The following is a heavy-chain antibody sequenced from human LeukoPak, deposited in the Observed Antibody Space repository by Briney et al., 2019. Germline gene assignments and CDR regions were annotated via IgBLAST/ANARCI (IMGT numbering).Heavy chain of an antibody. V-gene: IGHV1-69*13. CDR1: GGTFSSYA. J-gene: IGHJ6*03. D-gene: IGHD3-10*01. Sequence: SVKVSCKASGGTFSSYAISWVRQASGQGREWMGGIIPIFGTANYAQKFQGRVTITADESTSTAYMELSSLRSEDTAVYYCASGRKVRGVHYYYYMDVWGKGTTVTISS. CDR3: ASGRKVRGVHYYYYMDV. CDR2: IIPIFGTA.